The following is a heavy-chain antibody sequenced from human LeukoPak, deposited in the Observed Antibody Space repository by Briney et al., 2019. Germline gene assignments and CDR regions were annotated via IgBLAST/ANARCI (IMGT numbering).Heavy chain of an antibody. CDR2: IRSKAYGGTT. J-gene: IGHJ4*02. CDR3: ARDLPYYYDSSGPDY. Sequence: PGGSLRLSCTASGFTFGDYTMSWVRQAPGKGLEGVGFIRSKAYGGTTEYAASVQGRFTISRDDSKNIASLQMNSLKSEDTAVYFCARDLPYYYDSSGPDYWGQGTLVTVSS. V-gene: IGHV3-49*04. CDR1: GFTFGDYT. D-gene: IGHD3-22*01.